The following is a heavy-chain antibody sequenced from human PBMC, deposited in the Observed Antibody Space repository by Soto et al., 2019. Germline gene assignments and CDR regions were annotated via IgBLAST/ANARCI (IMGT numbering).Heavy chain of an antibody. D-gene: IGHD4-17*01. CDR2: IRGDGGYT. CDR3: GRDHYGFNSIDY. V-gene: IGHV3-74*01. Sequence: GGSLRLSCAASGFTFSSYWMHWVRQAPGKGLVHVSRIRGDGGYTDHAESVKGRFTISRDNAKNTLYLQMNSLRVEDTAAYYCGRDHYGFNSIDYWGQGTLVTVSS. CDR1: GFTFSSYW. J-gene: IGHJ4*02.